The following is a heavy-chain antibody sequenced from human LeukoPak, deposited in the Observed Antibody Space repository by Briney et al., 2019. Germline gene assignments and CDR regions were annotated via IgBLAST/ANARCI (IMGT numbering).Heavy chain of an antibody. CDR2: ISAYNGNT. J-gene: IGHJ6*02. CDR3: ARGLEFPRITNDYGDYEEPYYGMDV. CDR1: GYTFTSYG. V-gene: IGHV1-18*01. Sequence: ASVKVSCKASGYTFTSYGISWVRQAPGQGLEWMGWISAYNGNTNYAQKLQGRVTMTTDTSTSTAYMELRSLRSDDTAVYYCARGLEFPRITNDYGDYEEPYYGMDVWGQGTTVTVSS. D-gene: IGHD4-17*01.